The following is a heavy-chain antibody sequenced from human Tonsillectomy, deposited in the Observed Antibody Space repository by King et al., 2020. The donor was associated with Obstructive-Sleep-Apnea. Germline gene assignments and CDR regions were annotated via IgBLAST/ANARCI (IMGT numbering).Heavy chain of an antibody. J-gene: IGHJ4*02. CDR3: ARDAAAELHRRSNYFDS. CDR1: GDTFTGYY. D-gene: IGHD6-13*01. CDR2: INPDSGGT. Sequence: QLVQSGAEVRKPGASVKVSCKAFGDTFTGYYVHWVRQAPGQGMEWMGWINPDSGGTDYAQKFQGRGTMTRDTSISTVYMELSRLRSDDTAVCYCARDAAAELHRRSNYFDSWGQGTLVTVSS. V-gene: IGHV1-2*02.